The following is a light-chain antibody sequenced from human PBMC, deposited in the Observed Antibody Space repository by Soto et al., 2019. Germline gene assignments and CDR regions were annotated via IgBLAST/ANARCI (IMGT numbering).Light chain of an antibody. Sequence: QSALTQPPSASGSPGQSVTISCTGTSSDVGGYNFVSWYQQHPGKAPKLMIYDVTKRPSGVPDCFSGSKSGNTASLTVSGLQAEDEADYYCSSYAGSNTGVFGTGTKVTVL. V-gene: IGLV2-8*01. CDR3: SSYAGSNTGV. CDR1: SSDVGGYNF. CDR2: DVT. J-gene: IGLJ1*01.